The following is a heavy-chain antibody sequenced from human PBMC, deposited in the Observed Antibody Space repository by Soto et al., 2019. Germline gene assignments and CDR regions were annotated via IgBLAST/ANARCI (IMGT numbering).Heavy chain of an antibody. D-gene: IGHD3-10*01. CDR2: SYGDGRTT. CDR1: GFIFSTTD. V-gene: IGHV3-23*01. Sequence: GGSLRLSCEASGFIFSTTDMSWVRQAPGKGLEWVSTSYGDGRTTYYADSVRGRFSISRDNSKNMVYLQMDSLRVDDTGIYYCVKNSGWFNSWGQGSLVTVSS. CDR3: VKNSGWFNS. J-gene: IGHJ5*01.